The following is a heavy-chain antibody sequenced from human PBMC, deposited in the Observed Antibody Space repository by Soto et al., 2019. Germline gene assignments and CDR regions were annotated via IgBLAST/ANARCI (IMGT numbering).Heavy chain of an antibody. CDR1: GGTFSSYA. CDR2: IIPIFGTA. J-gene: IGHJ4*02. D-gene: IGHD5-12*01. Sequence: SVKVSCKASGGTFSSYAISWVRQAPGQGLEWMGGIIPIFGTANYAQKFQGRVTITADESTSTAYMELSSLRSEDTAVYYCARDLRMATITGSFDYWGQGTLVTVSS. V-gene: IGHV1-69*13. CDR3: ARDLRMATITGSFDY.